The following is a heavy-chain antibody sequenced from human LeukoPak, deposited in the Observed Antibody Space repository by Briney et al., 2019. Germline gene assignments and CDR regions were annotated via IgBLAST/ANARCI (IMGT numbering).Heavy chain of an antibody. CDR3: ARGDTTTDAFDM. Sequence: ASVKVSCKASGYTFTSYYMHWVRQAPGQGLEWMGIINPSGGSTSYAQKFQGRVTMTRDMSTSTVYMELSSLRSDDTAVYYCARGDTTTDAFDMWGQGTLVTVSS. CDR2: INPSGGST. V-gene: IGHV1-46*01. J-gene: IGHJ3*02. D-gene: IGHD5-12*01. CDR1: GYTFTSYY.